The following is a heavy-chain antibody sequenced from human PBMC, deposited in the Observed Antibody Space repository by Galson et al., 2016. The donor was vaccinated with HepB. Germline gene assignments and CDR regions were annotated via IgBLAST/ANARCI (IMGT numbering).Heavy chain of an antibody. D-gene: IGHD6-19*01. CDR1: GFTFRSYG. Sequence: SLRLSCAASGFTFRSYGMHWVRLAPGKGLEWVAAIWYDGSNEYYSDSVKGRVTISRDNSKNTLYLQMDSLRDEDTAVYYCARDGSGWLFDSWGQGILVTVSS. CDR3: ARDGSGWLFDS. V-gene: IGHV3-33*01. J-gene: IGHJ4*02. CDR2: IWYDGSNE.